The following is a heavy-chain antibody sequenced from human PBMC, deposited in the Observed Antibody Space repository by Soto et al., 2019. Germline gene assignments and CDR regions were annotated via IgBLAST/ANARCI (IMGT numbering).Heavy chain of an antibody. J-gene: IGHJ2*01. V-gene: IGHV3-43D*04. CDR3: AKDSGYYDSSGYYYHYWYFDL. CDR2: ISWDGGST. D-gene: IGHD3-22*01. Sequence: GRSLRLSCAASGFTFDDYAMHWVRQAPGKGLEWVSLISWDGGSTYYADSVKGRFTISRDNSKNSLYLQMNSLRAEDTALYYCAKDSGYYDSSGYYYHYWYFDLWGRGTLVTVSS. CDR1: GFTFDDYA.